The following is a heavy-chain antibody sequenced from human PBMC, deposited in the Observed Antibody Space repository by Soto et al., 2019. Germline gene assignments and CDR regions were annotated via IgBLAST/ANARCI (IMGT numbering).Heavy chain of an antibody. Sequence: TCAVSGGSLSGSHWSWIRQPPGKGLEWIGYIYYSGSTYYNPSLKSRVTISVDTSKNQFSLKLSSVTATDTAVYYCARPSSGWENWFDPWGQGTLVTV. CDR2: IYYSGST. V-gene: IGHV4-30-4*08. J-gene: IGHJ5*02. CDR3: ARPSSGWENWFDP. CDR1: GGSLSGSH. D-gene: IGHD6-19*01.